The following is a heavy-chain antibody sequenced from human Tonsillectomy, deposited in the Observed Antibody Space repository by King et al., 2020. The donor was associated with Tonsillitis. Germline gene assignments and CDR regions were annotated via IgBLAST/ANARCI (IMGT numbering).Heavy chain of an antibody. CDR1: GGSFSSYA. V-gene: IGHV1-69*12. Sequence: VQLVQSGAEVKKPGSSVKVSCKASGGSFSSYAISWVRQAPGQGLEWMGGIIPPFGTANYAQKFQGRVTITADDSTGTAYMELSSLRYEDTAVYYCARAHSSGSWAYNYYMDVWGKGTTVTVSS. CDR2: IIPPFGTA. CDR3: ARAHSSGSWAYNYYMDV. D-gene: IGHD3-22*01. J-gene: IGHJ6*03.